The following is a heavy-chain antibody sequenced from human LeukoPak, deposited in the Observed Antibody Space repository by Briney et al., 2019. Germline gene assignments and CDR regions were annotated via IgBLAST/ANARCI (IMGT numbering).Heavy chain of an antibody. D-gene: IGHD6-19*01. V-gene: IGHV1-24*01. Sequence: ASVKVSCKASGYTFTSYGISWVRQAPGQGLEWMGGFDPEDGETIYAQKFQGRVTMTEDTSTDTAYMELSSLRSEDTAVYYCATSSVLKHSDSGWFGDWGQGTLVTVSS. J-gene: IGHJ4*02. CDR2: FDPEDGET. CDR1: GYTFTSYG. CDR3: ATSSVLKHSDSGWFGD.